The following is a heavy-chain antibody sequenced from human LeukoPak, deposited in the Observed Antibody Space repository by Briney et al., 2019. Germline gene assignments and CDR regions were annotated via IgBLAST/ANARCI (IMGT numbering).Heavy chain of an antibody. CDR2: IIPILGIA. J-gene: IGHJ4*02. V-gene: IGHV1-69*04. CDR1: GGTFSSYA. CDR3: ARDPSTISIAAAGTDY. D-gene: IGHD6-13*01. Sequence: ASVKVSCKASGGTFSSYAISWVRQAPGQGLEWMGRIIPILGIANYAQKFQGRVTITADKSTSTAYMELSSLRSEDTAVYYCARDPSTISIAAAGTDYWGQGTLVTVSS.